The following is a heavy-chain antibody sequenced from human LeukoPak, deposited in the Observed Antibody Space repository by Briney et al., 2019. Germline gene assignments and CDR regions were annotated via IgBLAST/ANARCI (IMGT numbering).Heavy chain of an antibody. Sequence: AGGSLRLSCAVSGFTFSSSAMNWVRQAPGKGLEWVSGISGSDGHTYYADSVKGRFTISRDNSKNTLYLQMNSLRADDTAVYYCAKRRYAGSGPFDYWGQGTLVTVSS. CDR2: ISGSDGHT. CDR1: GFTFSSSA. J-gene: IGHJ4*02. CDR3: AKRRYAGSGPFDY. D-gene: IGHD3-10*01. V-gene: IGHV3-23*01.